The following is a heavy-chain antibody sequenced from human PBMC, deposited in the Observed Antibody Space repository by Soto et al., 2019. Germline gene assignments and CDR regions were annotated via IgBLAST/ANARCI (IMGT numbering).Heavy chain of an antibody. J-gene: IGHJ4*02. Sequence: SETLSLTCTVSGDSLRSSYHYWGWIRQLPGKGLEWIGSIYYTRNTYYNPSLKSRVSISVDMATNEISLRLRAESIADTAVYYCVRVEMYAGEFPPNFDRWGQGALVTVSS. D-gene: IGHD2-8*01. V-gene: IGHV4-39*01. CDR3: VRVEMYAGEFPPNFDR. CDR1: GDSLRSSYHY. CDR2: IYYTRNT.